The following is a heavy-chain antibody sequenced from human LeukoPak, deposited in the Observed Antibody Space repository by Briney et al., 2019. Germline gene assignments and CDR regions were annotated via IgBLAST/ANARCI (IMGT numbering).Heavy chain of an antibody. CDR3: ARHVPTLTIYYHYGMDV. V-gene: IGHV4-39*01. CDR2: IYYSGST. Sequence: KPSETLSLTCTVSGGSISSSSYYWGWIRQPPGKGLEWIGSIYYSGSTYYNPSLKSRVTISVDTSKNQFSLKLSSVTAADTAVYYCARHVPTLTIYYHYGMDVWGQGTTVTVSS. J-gene: IGHJ6*02. CDR1: GGSISSSSYY. D-gene: IGHD2/OR15-2a*01.